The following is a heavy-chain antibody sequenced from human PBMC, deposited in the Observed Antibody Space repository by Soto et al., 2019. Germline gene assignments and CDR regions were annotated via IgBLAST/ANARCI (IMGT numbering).Heavy chain of an antibody. CDR3: ARGGGFDSFDY. V-gene: IGHV4-30-2*01. CDR1: GASITYGAYS. J-gene: IGHJ4*02. CDR2: INHLETT. Sequence: PSETLSLTCTVSGASITYGAYSWGWIRQTPGKGLEWIGYINHLETTFYNPSFESRLTLSIDRTKNQFSLNLKSMPAADRAVYFCARGGGFDSFDYWGQGILVTVSS. D-gene: IGHD3-10*01.